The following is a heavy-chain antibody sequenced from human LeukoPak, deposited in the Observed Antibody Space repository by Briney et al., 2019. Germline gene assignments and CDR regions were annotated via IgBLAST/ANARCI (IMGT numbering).Heavy chain of an antibody. Sequence: GESLKISCKVSGDRFTSHWISRVRQMPGKGLEWMGRIDPSDTYTNYSPSFQGHVTISDDKSISTAYLQWSSLKASDTAMYYCARHYSNDAMDVWGQGTTVTVSS. CDR2: IDPSDTYT. D-gene: IGHD2-8*01. J-gene: IGHJ6*02. CDR1: GDRFTSHW. V-gene: IGHV5-10-1*01. CDR3: ARHYSNDAMDV.